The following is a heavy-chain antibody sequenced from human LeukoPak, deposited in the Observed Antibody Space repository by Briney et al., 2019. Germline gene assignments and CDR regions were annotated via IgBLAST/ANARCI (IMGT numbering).Heavy chain of an antibody. CDR1: GFTFSSSW. D-gene: IGHD2/OR15-2a*01. Sequence: GGSLRLSCAASGFTFSSSWMHWVRQAPGKGLVWVSHIKTDGSTTAYADSVKGRFTISRDNAKNTLYLQMNSLRAEDTGVYYCVSFYETYWGRGTLVTVSS. CDR2: IKTDGSTT. J-gene: IGHJ4*02. V-gene: IGHV3-74*01. CDR3: VSFYETY.